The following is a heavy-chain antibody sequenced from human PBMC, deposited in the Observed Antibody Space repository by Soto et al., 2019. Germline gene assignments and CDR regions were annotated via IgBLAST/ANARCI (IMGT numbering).Heavy chain of an antibody. Sequence: SSETLSLTCAVSGGSISSSNWWSWVRQPPGKGLEWIGEIYHSGSTNYNPSLKSRVTISVDKSKNQFSLKLSSVTAADTAVYYCAMTTVTTLGGMDVWGQGTTVTVSS. CDR1: GGSISSSNW. CDR3: AMTTVTTLGGMDV. J-gene: IGHJ6*02. V-gene: IGHV4-4*02. D-gene: IGHD4-17*01. CDR2: IYHSGST.